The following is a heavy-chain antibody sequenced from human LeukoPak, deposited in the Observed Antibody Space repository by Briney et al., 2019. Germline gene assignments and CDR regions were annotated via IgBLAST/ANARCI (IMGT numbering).Heavy chain of an antibody. CDR3: ARADCSSSTCYLRRSWFDP. Sequence: GGSLRLSCAASGFTLSNYDMNWVRQAPGKGLEWVSSISTSSRYIYYTDSVRGRFTISRDHAKNSLYLQMNSLRAVDTAVYYGARADCSSSTCYLRRSWFDPWGQGTLVTVSS. V-gene: IGHV3-21*01. J-gene: IGHJ5*02. D-gene: IGHD2-2*01. CDR2: ISTSSRYI. CDR1: GFTLSNYD.